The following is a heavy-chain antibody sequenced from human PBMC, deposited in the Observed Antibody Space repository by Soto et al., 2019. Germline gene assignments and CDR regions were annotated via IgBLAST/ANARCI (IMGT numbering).Heavy chain of an antibody. V-gene: IGHV3-30*18. CDR3: AKDDPP. CDR1: GFTFSTYG. CDR2: ISYDGSNK. Sequence: SLRLSCAASGFTFSTYGMHWVRQAPGKGLEWVAVISYDGSNKYYADSVKGRFTISRDNSKNTLYLQMNSLKAEDTAVYYCAKDDPPWGQGTLVTVSS. J-gene: IGHJ5*02.